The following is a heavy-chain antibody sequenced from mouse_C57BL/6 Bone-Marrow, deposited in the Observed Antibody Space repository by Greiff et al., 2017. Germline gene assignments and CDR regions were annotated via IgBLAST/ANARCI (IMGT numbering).Heavy chain of an antibody. CDR3: ASVGGNDYAMDY. CDR1: GYTFTSYW. V-gene: IGHV1-50*01. D-gene: IGHD2-1*01. Sequence: VQLQQPGAELVKPGASVKLSCKASGYTFTSYWMQWVKQRPGQGLEWIGEIDPSDSYTNYNQKFKGKATFTVHTSSSTAYMQLSSLTSEDSAVYYGASVGGNDYAMDYWGQGTSVTVSS. J-gene: IGHJ4*01. CDR2: IDPSDSYT.